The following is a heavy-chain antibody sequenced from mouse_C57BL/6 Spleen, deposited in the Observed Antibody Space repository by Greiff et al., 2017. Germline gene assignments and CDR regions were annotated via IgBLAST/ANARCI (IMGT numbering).Heavy chain of an antibody. D-gene: IGHD1-1*01. J-gene: IGHJ3*01. CDR3: ASPLYGSSPWFAY. V-gene: IGHV2-2*01. Sequence: VHLVESGPGLVQPSQSLSITCTVPGFSLTSYGVHWVRQSPGKGLEWLGVIWSGGSTDYNAAFISRLSISKDNSKSQVFFKMNSLQADDTAIYYCASPLYGSSPWFAYWGQGTLVTVSA. CDR1: GFSLTSYG. CDR2: IWSGGST.